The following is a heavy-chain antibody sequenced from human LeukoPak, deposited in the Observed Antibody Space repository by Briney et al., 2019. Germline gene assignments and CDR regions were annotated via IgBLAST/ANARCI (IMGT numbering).Heavy chain of an antibody. D-gene: IGHD1-1*01. V-gene: IGHV3-74*01. J-gene: IGHJ4*02. CDR2: ISRDGSST. Sequence: GGSLRLSCAASGFTFSSYWMHWVRQAPGKGLVWVSRISRDGSSTNYADSVKGRFTISRDNVKNTLYLQMNSLRVEDAAVYYCARTTMETQYFDRWGQGTLVTVSS. CDR1: GFTFSSYW. CDR3: ARTTMETQYFDR.